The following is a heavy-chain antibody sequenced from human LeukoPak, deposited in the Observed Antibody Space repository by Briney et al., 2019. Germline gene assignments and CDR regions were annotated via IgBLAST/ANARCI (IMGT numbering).Heavy chain of an antibody. CDR2: INANSKTI. J-gene: IGHJ5*02. CDR1: RFTFSDFS. D-gene: IGHD6-13*01. CDR3: ASQSISWYRENNWFDP. Sequence: PGGSLRLSCAASRFTFSDFSMNWVRQAPGKGLEDIAYINANSKTIRYADSVKGRFSISRDNAKNSLYLQMNSLRVEDTAVYYCASQSISWYRENNWFDPWGQGTLVTVSS. V-gene: IGHV3-48*01.